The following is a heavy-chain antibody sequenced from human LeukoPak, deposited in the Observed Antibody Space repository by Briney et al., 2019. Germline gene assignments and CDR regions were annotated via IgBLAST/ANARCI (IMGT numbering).Heavy chain of an antibody. Sequence: GGSLRLSCAASGFTFSSYGMHWVRQAPGKGLEWVAFIRYDGSNKYYADSVKGRFTISRDNAKNSLYLQMNSLRAEDTAVYYCARGTYYYGSGSYCLDCWGQGTLVTVSS. CDR3: ARGTYYYGSGSYCLDC. CDR1: GFTFSSYG. V-gene: IGHV3-30*02. D-gene: IGHD3-10*01. CDR2: IRYDGSNK. J-gene: IGHJ4*02.